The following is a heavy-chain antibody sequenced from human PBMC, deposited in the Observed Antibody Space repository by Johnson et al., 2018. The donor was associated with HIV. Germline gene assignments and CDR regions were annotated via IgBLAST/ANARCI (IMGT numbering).Heavy chain of an antibody. Sequence: VQSVESGGGFVQPGASLRLSCGASGFSVSDSYIHWVRQAPGQGLEWVSVLYIGGNTYYADSVRGRFTISRDTSKNTLYLQMSSLKVEDTALYYCARDGESQQLPLGDALDVWGRGTMVIVSS. V-gene: IGHV3-66*01. J-gene: IGHJ3*01. CDR1: GFSVSDSY. CDR2: LYIGGNT. D-gene: IGHD6-13*01. CDR3: ARDGESQQLPLGDALDV.